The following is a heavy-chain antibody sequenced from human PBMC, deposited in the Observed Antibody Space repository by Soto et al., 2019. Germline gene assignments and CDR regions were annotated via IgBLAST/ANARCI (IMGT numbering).Heavy chain of an antibody. D-gene: IGHD5-18*01. CDR3: ARVYSYGADFEY. CDR2: IIPILGIA. V-gene: IGHV1-69*02. J-gene: IGHJ4*02. CDR1: GVTFSSYT. Sequence: SVKVSCKASGVTFSSYTISSVRQAPGQGLEWMGRIIPILGIANYAQKFQGRVTITAEKSTSTAYMELSSLRSEDTAVYYCARVYSYGADFEYWGQGTQVTVSS.